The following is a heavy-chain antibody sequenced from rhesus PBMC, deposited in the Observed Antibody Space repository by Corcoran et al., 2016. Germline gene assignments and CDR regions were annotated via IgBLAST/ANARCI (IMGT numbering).Heavy chain of an antibody. CDR1: GGSISGYYY. J-gene: IGHJ1*01. Sequence: QVTLQQWGEGPVKPSETLSLTCAVYGGSISGYYYWSWIRQAPGKGLEWIGNIDGQSATTNYNPSLKNRVTISKDTSKNQFSLKLSSVTAADTAVYYCERGLNYREYFEFWGQGALVTVSS. V-gene: IGHV4-73*01. CDR2: IDGQSATT. CDR3: ERGLNYREYFEF. D-gene: IGHD4-17*01.